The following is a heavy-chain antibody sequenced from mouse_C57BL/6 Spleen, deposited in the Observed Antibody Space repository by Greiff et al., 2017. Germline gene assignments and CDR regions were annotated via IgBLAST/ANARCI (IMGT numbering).Heavy chain of an antibody. CDR3: SSSDMGYGSSSYAMDY. Sequence: QVQLQQPGAELVMPGASVKLSCKASGYTFTSYWMHWVKQRPGQGLEWIGEIDPSDSYTNYNQKFKGKSTLTVDKSSSTAYMQLSSLTSEDSAVYYCSSSDMGYGSSSYAMDYWGQGTSVTVSS. D-gene: IGHD1-1*01. CDR2: IDPSDSYT. CDR1: GYTFTSYW. J-gene: IGHJ4*01. V-gene: IGHV1-69*01.